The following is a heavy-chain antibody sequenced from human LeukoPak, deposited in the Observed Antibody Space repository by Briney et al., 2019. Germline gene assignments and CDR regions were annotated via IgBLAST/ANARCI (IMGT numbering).Heavy chain of an antibody. J-gene: IGHJ4*02. CDR1: GFTFSSYD. CDR2: ISGSGDRT. CDR3: AKVPQPDYYFDY. Sequence: AGGSLRLSCAASGFTFSSYDMSWVRQAPGKGLGWVSSISGSGDRTIYADSVRGRLTISRDNSKSTLYLQMSSLRAEDTAVYYCAKVPQPDYYFDYWGQGFLVTVSS. V-gene: IGHV3-23*01.